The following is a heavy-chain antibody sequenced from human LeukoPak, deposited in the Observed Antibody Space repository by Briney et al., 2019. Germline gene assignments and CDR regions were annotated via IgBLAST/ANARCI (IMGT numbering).Heavy chain of an antibody. CDR3: ARRAGAYSHPYDY. D-gene: IGHD4/OR15-4a*01. J-gene: IGHJ4*02. Sequence: GGSLRLSCTVSGFTVSSNSMSWVRQAPGKGLEWVSFIYSDNTHYSDSVKGRFTISRDNSKNTLYLQMNSLRAEDAAVYYCARRAGAYSHPYDYWGQGTLVTVSS. V-gene: IGHV3-53*01. CDR2: IYSDNT. CDR1: GFTVSSNS.